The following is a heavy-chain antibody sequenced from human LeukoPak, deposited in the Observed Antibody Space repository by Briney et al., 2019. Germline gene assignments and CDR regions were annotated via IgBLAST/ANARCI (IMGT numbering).Heavy chain of an antibody. D-gene: IGHD5-12*01. J-gene: IGHJ4*02. Sequence: PGGSLRLSCADSGFTFNSYWMGWVRQTPGKGLEWVANIKHDGSEMYYVDSVEGRFTISRDNAKNSLFLQMNSLRAEDTAVYYCARDSGHTGYDLLDYWGQGTLVTVSS. CDR3: ARDSGHTGYDLLDY. CDR2: IKHDGSEM. V-gene: IGHV3-7*01. CDR1: GFTFNSYW.